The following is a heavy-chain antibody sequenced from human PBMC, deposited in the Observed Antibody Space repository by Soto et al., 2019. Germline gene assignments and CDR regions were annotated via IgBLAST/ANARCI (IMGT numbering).Heavy chain of an antibody. CDR3: ARARIAAAGWFDP. CDR1: GFTFSSYS. D-gene: IGHD6-13*01. CDR2: ISSSSSYI. J-gene: IGHJ5*02. V-gene: IGHV3-21*01. Sequence: EVQLVESGGCLVKPGGSLRLSCAASGFTFSSYSMNWVRQAPGKGLEWVSSISSSSSYIYYADSVKGRFTISRDNAKNSLYLQMNSLRAEDTAVYYCARARIAAAGWFDPWGQGTLVTVSS.